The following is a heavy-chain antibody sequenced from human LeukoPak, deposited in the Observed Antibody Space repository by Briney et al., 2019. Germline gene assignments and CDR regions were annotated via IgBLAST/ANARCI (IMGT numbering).Heavy chain of an antibody. V-gene: IGHV3-33*05. J-gene: IGHJ4*02. CDR2: ISYDGSNK. Sequence: GGSLRLSCAASGFTFSSYGMHWVRQAPGKGLEWVAVISYDGSNKYYADSVKGRFTISRDNSKNTLYLQMNSLRAEDTAVYYCARGQWLAKYYFDDWGQGTLVTVSS. D-gene: IGHD6-19*01. CDR1: GFTFSSYG. CDR3: ARGQWLAKYYFDD.